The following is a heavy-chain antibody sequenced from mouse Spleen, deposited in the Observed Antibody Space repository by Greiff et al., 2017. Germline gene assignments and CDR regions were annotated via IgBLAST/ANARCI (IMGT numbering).Heavy chain of an antibody. CDR2: INPSSGYT. J-gene: IGHJ3*01. V-gene: IGHV1-7*01. CDR3: ATDDGDAY. D-gene: IGHD2-3*01. Sequence: QVHVKQSGAELAKPGASVKLSCKASGYTFTNYWMHWVKQRPGQGLDWIGYINPSSGYTQYNQIFKDKATLTTDKSSSTAYMHLSSLTYEDSAVYYCATDDGDAYWGQGTLVTVSA. CDR1: GYTFTNYW.